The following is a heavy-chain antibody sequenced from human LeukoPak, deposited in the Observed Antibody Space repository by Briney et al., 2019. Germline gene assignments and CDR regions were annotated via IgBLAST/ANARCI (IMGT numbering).Heavy chain of an antibody. CDR3: AEEMAKIRAFDC. V-gene: IGHV3-23*01. Sequence: GGSLRLSCAASGFTLSTYAMSWVRQAPGKGLEWVSVSGRGSSTYYADSVKGRFTISRDNSKNTLYLQMNSRRHGHTAVYNCAEEMAKIRAFDCWGQGTMVTVSS. J-gene: IGHJ3*01. CDR1: GFTLSTYA. D-gene: IGHD5-24*01. CDR2: SGRGSST.